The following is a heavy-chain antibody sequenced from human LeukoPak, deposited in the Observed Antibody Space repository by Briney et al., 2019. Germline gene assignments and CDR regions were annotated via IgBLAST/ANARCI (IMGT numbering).Heavy chain of an antibody. D-gene: IGHD1-26*01. CDR2: ISGSGGST. CDR3: ARIVGATYYFDY. Sequence: GGCLRLSCAASGFTFSSYAMSWVRQAPGKGLEWVSAISGSGGSTYYADSVKGRFTISRDNSKNTLYLQMNSLRAEDTAVYYCARIVGATYYFDYWGQGTLVTVSS. V-gene: IGHV3-23*01. CDR1: GFTFSSYA. J-gene: IGHJ4*02.